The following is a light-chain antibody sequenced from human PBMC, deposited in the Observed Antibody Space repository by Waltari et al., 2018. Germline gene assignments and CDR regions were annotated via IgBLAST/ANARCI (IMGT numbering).Light chain of an antibody. V-gene: IGKV4-1*01. CDR2: WAS. CDR1: QSVLYSSNNKNY. CDR3: QQYYSTPPLT. Sequence: EIVLTQSPGTLSLSPGERATINCKSSQSVLYSSNNKNYLAWYQQKPGQPPRLLIYWASTRESGVPDRFSGSGSETDFTLTISSLQAEDVAVYYCQQYYSTPPLTFGGGTKVEIK. J-gene: IGKJ4*01.